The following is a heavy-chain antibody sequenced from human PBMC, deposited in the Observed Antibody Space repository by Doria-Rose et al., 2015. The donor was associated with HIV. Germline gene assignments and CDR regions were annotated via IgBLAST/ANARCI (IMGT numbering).Heavy chain of an antibody. CDR3: ARIKSSRWYHKYYFDF. V-gene: IGHV2-26*01. CDR2: ILSDDER. Sequence: QITLKESGPVLVQPTETLTLTCTVSGVSLSSPGMGVSWIRQPPGKVLEWLGNILSDDERSYTTSLKSRLTISRGTSKSQVVLTMTDMDPVDTATYYCARIKSSRWYHKYYFDFWGQGTLVIVSA. D-gene: IGHD6-13*01. CDR1: GVSLSSPGMG. J-gene: IGHJ4*02.